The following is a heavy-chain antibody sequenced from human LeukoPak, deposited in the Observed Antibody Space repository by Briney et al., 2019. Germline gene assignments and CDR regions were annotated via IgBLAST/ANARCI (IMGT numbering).Heavy chain of an antibody. CDR3: ARGVPRL. D-gene: IGHD3-10*02. Sequence: SETLSLTCAVYGGSFTAYHWSWVRQLPGKRLEWIGQISHIGTTKYNPSLKSRVTIAVKTSTKQSSLIQTSVTAADTTMLYFARGVPRLWGEGSQVAVS. CDR2: ISHIGTT. V-gene: IGHV4-34*01. J-gene: IGHJ4*02. CDR1: GGSFTAYH.